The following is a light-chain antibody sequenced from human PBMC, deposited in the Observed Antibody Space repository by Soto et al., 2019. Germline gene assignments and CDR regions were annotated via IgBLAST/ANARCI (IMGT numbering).Light chain of an antibody. CDR2: DVS. CDR3: NSYTSNNTYV. CDR1: SSDVGAFNY. Sequence: QSVLTQPASVSGSPGQAITISCSGTSSDVGAFNYVSWYQQHPGKAPKLMIYDVSNRPSGVSNRSSGSKSGNTASLTISGLRAEDEADYYCNSYTSNNTYVFGTGTKLTVL. V-gene: IGLV2-14*03. J-gene: IGLJ1*01.